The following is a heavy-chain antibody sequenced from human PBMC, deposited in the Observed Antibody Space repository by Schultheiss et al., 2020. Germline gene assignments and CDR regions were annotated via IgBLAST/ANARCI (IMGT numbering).Heavy chain of an antibody. CDR1: GFIFSDYG. CDR3: AKMGELRELLGYFDY. D-gene: IGHD3-10*01. V-gene: IGHV3-48*01. Sequence: GGSLRLSCAASGFIFSDYGIHWVRQAPGKGLEWVSYISSSSSTIYYADSVKGRFTISRDNAKNSLYLQMNSLRAEDTAVYYCAKMGELRELLGYFDYWGQGTLVTVSS. CDR2: ISSSSSTI. J-gene: IGHJ4*02.